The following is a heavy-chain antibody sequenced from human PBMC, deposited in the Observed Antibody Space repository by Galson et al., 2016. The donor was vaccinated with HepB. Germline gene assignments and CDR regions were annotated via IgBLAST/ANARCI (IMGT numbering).Heavy chain of an antibody. Sequence: QSGAEVKKPGESLRISCKGSGYSFTSYYINWVRQMPGKGLEWTGNSGPSDSYTHKSPSFQGHATISADKSITTAYLQWSSLKASDTAMYYCARRTGFGARFDYWGQGTLVTVST. CDR2: SGPSDSYT. CDR3: ARRTGFGARFDY. J-gene: IGHJ4*02. V-gene: IGHV5-10-1*01. D-gene: IGHD3-10*01. CDR1: GYSFTSYY.